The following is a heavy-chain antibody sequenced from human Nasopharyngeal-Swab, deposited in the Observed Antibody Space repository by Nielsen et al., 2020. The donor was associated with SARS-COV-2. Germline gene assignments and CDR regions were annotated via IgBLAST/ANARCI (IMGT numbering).Heavy chain of an antibody. CDR3: ATSSGLVGY. Sequence: GALKISCAASGFTFSNAWMSWVRQAPGKGLEWVGRIKSKTDGGTTDYAAPVKGRFTISRDDSKNTLYLQMNSLKTEDTAVYYCATSSGLVGYWGQGTLVTVSS. J-gene: IGHJ4*02. V-gene: IGHV3-15*01. CDR1: GFTFSNAW. D-gene: IGHD3-22*01. CDR2: IKSKTDGGTT.